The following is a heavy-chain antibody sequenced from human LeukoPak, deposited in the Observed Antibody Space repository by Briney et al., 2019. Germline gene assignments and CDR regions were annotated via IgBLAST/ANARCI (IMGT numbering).Heavy chain of an antibody. CDR3: ARVRSSWDPFDY. Sequence: SETLSLTCTVSGGSISSSSYYWGWIRQPPGKGLEWIGSIYYSGSTYYNPSLKSRVTISVDTSKNQFSLKLSSVTAADTAVYYCARVRSSWDPFDYWGQGTLVTVSS. CDR1: GGSISSSSYY. J-gene: IGHJ4*02. D-gene: IGHD6-13*01. V-gene: IGHV4-39*07. CDR2: IYYSGST.